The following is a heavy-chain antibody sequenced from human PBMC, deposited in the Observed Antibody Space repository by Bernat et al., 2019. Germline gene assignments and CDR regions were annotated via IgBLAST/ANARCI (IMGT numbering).Heavy chain of an antibody. Sequence: QVQLQESGPGLVKPSETLSLTCTVSGGSISSYYWSWIRQPPGKGLEWIGYIYYSGSTNYNPSLKSRVTISVDTSKNQFSLKLSSVTAADTAVYYCARQDCSGGSCYYYYGMDVWGQGTTVTVSS. CDR1: GGSISSYY. D-gene: IGHD2-15*01. V-gene: IGHV4-59*08. J-gene: IGHJ6*02. CDR3: ARQDCSGGSCYYYYGMDV. CDR2: IYYSGST.